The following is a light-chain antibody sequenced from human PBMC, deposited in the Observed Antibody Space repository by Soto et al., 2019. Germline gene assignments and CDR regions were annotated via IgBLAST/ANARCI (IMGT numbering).Light chain of an antibody. CDR1: SSDVGGYDF. Sequence: QLVLTQPASVSGSPGQSITISCTGTSSDVGGYDFVSWYQHHPGKAPKLMIYEVSTRPSGVSDRFSGSKSGNTASLTISGLQAEDEADYYCSSYTSDWGVFGTGTKLTVL. CDR2: EVS. V-gene: IGLV2-14*01. CDR3: SSYTSDWGV. J-gene: IGLJ1*01.